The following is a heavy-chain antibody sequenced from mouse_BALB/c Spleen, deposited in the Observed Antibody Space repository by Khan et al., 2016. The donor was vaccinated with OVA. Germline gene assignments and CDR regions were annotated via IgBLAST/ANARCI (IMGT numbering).Heavy chain of an antibody. Sequence: EVELVESGGGLVKPGGSLKLSCAASGFTFSSYTMSWVRQTPEKRLEWVATISSGGSYTYYPDSVKGRFTLSRDNAKNTLYLQMTSLKSEDTAIYYCTRGEGYYDNPYAMDFWGQGTSVTVSS. CDR1: GFTFSSYT. CDR3: TRGEGYYDNPYAMDF. J-gene: IGHJ4*01. CDR2: ISSGGSYT. D-gene: IGHD2-1*01. V-gene: IGHV5-6-4*01.